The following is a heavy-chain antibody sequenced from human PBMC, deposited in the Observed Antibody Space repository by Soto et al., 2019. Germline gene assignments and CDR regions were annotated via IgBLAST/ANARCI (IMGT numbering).Heavy chain of an antibody. CDR1: GGSISSSSYY. V-gene: IGHV4-39*01. CDR2: IYYSGST. Sequence: SETLSLTCTVSGGSISSSSYYWGWIRQPPGKGLEWIGSIYYSGSTYYNPSLKSRVTISVDTSKNQFSLKLSSVTAADTAVYYCARQREGSGSPHWFDPWGQGTLVTGTS. J-gene: IGHJ5*02. D-gene: IGHD3-10*01. CDR3: ARQREGSGSPHWFDP.